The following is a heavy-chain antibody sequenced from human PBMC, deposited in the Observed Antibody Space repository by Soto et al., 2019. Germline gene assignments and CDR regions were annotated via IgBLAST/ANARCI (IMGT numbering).Heavy chain of an antibody. CDR1: GGSISSSTYY. D-gene: IGHD1-26*01. J-gene: IGHJ4*02. V-gene: IGHV4-39*01. CDR2: IFYSGNT. CDR3: ARTPLRDGSSSLPRTFDF. Sequence: QLQLQESGPGLVKPSETLSLSCTVSGGSISSSTYYWGWIRQPPGKGLEWIGSIFYSGNTRYNPSLPSLVTISVVTSKNTFSLKVNSLTAADTAVYYCARTPLRDGSSSLPRTFDFWLQGTLVTVSS.